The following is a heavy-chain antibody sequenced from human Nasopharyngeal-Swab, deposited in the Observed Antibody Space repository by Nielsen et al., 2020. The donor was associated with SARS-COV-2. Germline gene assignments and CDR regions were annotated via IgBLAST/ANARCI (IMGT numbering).Heavy chain of an antibody. Sequence: GGSLRLSCKGSGYSFTSYWISWVRQMPGKGLEWMGRIDPSDSYTNYSPSFQGHVTISADKSISTAYLQWSSLKASDTAMYYCARHVQDSSGWYDYWGQGTPVTVSS. V-gene: IGHV5-10-1*01. CDR3: ARHVQDSSGWYDY. CDR2: IDPSDSYT. CDR1: GYSFTSYW. D-gene: IGHD6-19*01. J-gene: IGHJ4*02.